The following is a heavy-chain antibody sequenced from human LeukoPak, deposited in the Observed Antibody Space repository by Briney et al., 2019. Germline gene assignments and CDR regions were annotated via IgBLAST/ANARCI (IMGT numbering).Heavy chain of an antibody. J-gene: IGHJ4*02. D-gene: IGHD6-19*01. CDR3: ARDSSGWYSY. V-gene: IGHV4-39*02. CDR2: IYYSGST. CDR1: GGSISASSYY. Sequence: PSETLSLTCTVSGGSISASSYYWGWIRQPPGKGLEWIGSIYYSGSTYYNPSLKSRVTISGDTSKNQFSLKLSSVTAADTAVYYCARDSSGWYSYWGQGTLVTVSS.